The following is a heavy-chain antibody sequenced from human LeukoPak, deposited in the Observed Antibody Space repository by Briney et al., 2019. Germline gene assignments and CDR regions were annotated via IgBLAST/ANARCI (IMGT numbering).Heavy chain of an antibody. Sequence: SETLSLTCAVYGGSFSGYYWSWTRQPPGKGLEWIGEINHSGSTNYNPSLKSRVTISVDTSKNQFSLKLSSVTAADTAVYYCARGLHMVRGVMGWFDPCGQGTLVTVSS. V-gene: IGHV4-34*01. D-gene: IGHD3-10*01. CDR1: GGSFSGYY. J-gene: IGHJ5*02. CDR2: INHSGST. CDR3: ARGLHMVRGVMGWFDP.